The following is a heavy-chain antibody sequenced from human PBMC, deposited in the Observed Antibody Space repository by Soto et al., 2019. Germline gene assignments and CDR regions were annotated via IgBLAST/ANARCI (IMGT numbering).Heavy chain of an antibody. V-gene: IGHV4-30-4*01. CDR3: ARVGSSIATRPFDY. J-gene: IGHJ4*02. Sequence: QVQLQESGPGLEKPSQTMSLTCTVYGGSIISGDYYWSWIREPPVKDLEWIGYIYYSGSTYYNPSLKSRVTMSVDTSKNQFSLKLSSVTAADTAVYYCARVGSSIATRPFDYWGQGTLVTVSS. CDR1: GGSIISGDYY. D-gene: IGHD6-6*01. CDR2: IYYSGST.